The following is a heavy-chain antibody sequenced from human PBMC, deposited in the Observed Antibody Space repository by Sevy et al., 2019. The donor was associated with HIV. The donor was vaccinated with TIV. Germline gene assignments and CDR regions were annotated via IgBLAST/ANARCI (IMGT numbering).Heavy chain of an antibody. CDR3: ASTSSYDSSGYYSAYFDY. Sequence: ASVKVSCKASGGTFSSYAISWVRQAPGQGLEWMGGIIPIFGTANYAQKFQGRVTITADESTGTAYMELSSLRSEDTAVYYCASTSSYDSSGYYSAYFDYWGQGTLVTVSS. CDR1: GGTFSSYA. D-gene: IGHD3-22*01. V-gene: IGHV1-69*13. CDR2: IIPIFGTA. J-gene: IGHJ4*02.